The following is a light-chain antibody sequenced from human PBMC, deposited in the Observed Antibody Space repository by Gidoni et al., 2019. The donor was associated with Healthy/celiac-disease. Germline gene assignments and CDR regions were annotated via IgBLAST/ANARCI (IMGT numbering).Light chain of an antibody. V-gene: IGKV3-11*01. CDR3: QQRSNWPLLT. J-gene: IGKJ4*01. CDR2: DAS. CDR1: QSVSRY. Sequence: EIVLTQSPATLSLSPGERATLSCMASQSVSRYLAWYQQQPGQAPRLLIYDASNRATGIPVRFSGSGSGTDFTLTISSLEHEDFAVYYCQQRSNWPLLTFGGXTKVEIK.